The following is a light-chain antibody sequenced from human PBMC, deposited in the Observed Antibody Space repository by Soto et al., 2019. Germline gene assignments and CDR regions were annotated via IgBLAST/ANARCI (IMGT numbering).Light chain of an antibody. CDR2: DAS. Sequence: DIQMTQSPSTLSASVGDRVTITCRASQSISSWLAWYQQKPGKAPKLLIYDASSLESGVPSRFXGSGXGTXXXXXXXXXQPDDFAXYYCQQYNSYSGTFGQGTKVEIK. CDR1: QSISSW. V-gene: IGKV1-5*01. J-gene: IGKJ1*01. CDR3: QQYNSYSGT.